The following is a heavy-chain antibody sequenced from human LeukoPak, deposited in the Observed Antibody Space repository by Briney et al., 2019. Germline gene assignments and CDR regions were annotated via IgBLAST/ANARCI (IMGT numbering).Heavy chain of an antibody. CDR2: FDPEDGET. D-gene: IGHD3-22*01. Sequence: ASVKVSCKVSGYTLTELSMHWVRQAPGKGLEWMGGFDPEDGETIYAQKFQGRVTMTEDTSTDTAYMELSSLRSEDTPVYYCATGFFHDSSGYYYYYYGMDVWGQGTTVTVSS. CDR3: ATGFFHDSSGYYYYYYGMDV. V-gene: IGHV1-24*01. J-gene: IGHJ6*02. CDR1: GYTLTELS.